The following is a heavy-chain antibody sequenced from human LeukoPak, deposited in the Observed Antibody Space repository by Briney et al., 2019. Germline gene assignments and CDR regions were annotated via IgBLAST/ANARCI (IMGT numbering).Heavy chain of an antibody. J-gene: IGHJ6*03. D-gene: IGHD2-2*01. V-gene: IGHV3-7*01. CDR3: ARGVGYCSSASCRDYYYMDV. CDR1: GFTFSNSW. CDR2: IKQDGSEK. Sequence: PGGSLRLSCAASGFTFSNSWMSWVRQALGKGLEWVANIKQDGSEKYYVDSVKGRFSISRDNAKNSLFLQMSSLRAEDTAVYYCARGVGYCSSASCRDYYYMDVWGKGITVTVSS.